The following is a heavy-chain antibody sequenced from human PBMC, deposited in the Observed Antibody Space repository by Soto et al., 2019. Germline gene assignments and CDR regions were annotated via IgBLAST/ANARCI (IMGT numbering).Heavy chain of an antibody. V-gene: IGHV3-64*01. J-gene: IGHJ4*02. D-gene: IGHD3-10*01. Sequence: EVQLAESGGGMVQPGGSLRLSCVASGFTFSSYDMHWVRQAPGKGLEYVSYISSNGGTTYYGNSVKGRFTISRDNSKKTLYLHMGRLRAEDMAVYYCVRRVSGTYDYWGQGTLVTVSS. CDR2: ISSNGGTT. CDR1: GFTFSSYD. CDR3: VRRVSGTYDY.